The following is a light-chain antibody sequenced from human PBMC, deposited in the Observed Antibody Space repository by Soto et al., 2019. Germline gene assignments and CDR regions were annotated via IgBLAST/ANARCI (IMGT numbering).Light chain of an antibody. CDR2: TAS. Sequence: AIRMTQSPSSFSASTGDRVTITCRASQGISSHLAWYQVKPGKAPRLLIYTASYLESGVPSRFSGSGSGTVFTLTLVPLQFGDFAVFYCKQYFSSPLPFGGGTKVEIK. CDR3: KQYFSSPLP. J-gene: IGKJ4*01. V-gene: IGKV1-8*01. CDR1: QGISSH.